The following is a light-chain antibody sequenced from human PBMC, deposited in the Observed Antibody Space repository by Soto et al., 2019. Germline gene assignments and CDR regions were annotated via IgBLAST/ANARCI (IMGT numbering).Light chain of an antibody. CDR1: QSLLHSNGYNY. J-gene: IGKJ1*01. CDR2: LGS. V-gene: IGKV2-28*01. Sequence: DIVMTQSPLSLPVTPGEPASISCRSSQSLLHSNGYNYLDWYLQKPGQSPQLLIYLGSNRASGVPDRFSGSGSGKDFTLKISRVEAEDVGVYYCMQALQTPWTFGQGTKVGIK. CDR3: MQALQTPWT.